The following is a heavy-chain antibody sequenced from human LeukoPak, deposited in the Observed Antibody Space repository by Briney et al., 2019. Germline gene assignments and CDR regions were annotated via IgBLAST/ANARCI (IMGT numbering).Heavy chain of an antibody. CDR3: ARGLYYDSSGYAD. D-gene: IGHD3-22*01. Sequence: ASVKVSCKASGGTFSSYAISWVRQAPGQGLEWMGGIIPIFGTANYAQKFRGRVTITTDEPTSTAYMELSSLRSEDTAVYYCARGLYYDSSGYADWGQGTLVTVSS. J-gene: IGHJ4*02. V-gene: IGHV1-69*05. CDR2: IIPIFGTA. CDR1: GGTFSSYA.